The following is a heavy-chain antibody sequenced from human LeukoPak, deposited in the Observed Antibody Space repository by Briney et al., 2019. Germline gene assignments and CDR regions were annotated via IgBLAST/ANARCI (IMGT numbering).Heavy chain of an antibody. Sequence: PGGSLRLSCGASGFTFSRYAMSWVRQAPGKGLQWVSEIGGSGGAIYYADSVKGRFTISRDNSKDTLYLQMNSLRVDDTAVYYCAGQWLRLGAIDYWGQGTLVSVSS. CDR1: GFTFSRYA. D-gene: IGHD5-12*01. CDR2: IGGSGGAI. CDR3: AGQWLRLGAIDY. J-gene: IGHJ4*02. V-gene: IGHV3-23*01.